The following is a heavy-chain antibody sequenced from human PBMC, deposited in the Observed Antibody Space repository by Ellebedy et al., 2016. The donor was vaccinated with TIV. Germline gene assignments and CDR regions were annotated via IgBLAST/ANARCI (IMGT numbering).Heavy chain of an antibody. D-gene: IGHD3-10*01. Sequence: GESLKISXAASGFTFNVYAMSWVRQAPGKGLEWVATISQNGATPYYADSVQGRFTISRDNSRNTLFLQMNSLRAEDTAVYYCAGRGYWGQGTLVTVSS. CDR1: GFTFNVYA. CDR2: ISQNGATP. J-gene: IGHJ4*02. V-gene: IGHV3-23*01. CDR3: AGRGY.